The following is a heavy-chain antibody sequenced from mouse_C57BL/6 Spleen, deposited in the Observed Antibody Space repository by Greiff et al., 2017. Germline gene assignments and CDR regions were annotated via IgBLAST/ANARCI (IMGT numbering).Heavy chain of an antibody. CDR1: GYTFTSYW. D-gene: IGHD2-4*01. V-gene: IGHV1-5*01. J-gene: IGHJ4*01. CDR3: TRGDDYVVYAMDY. Sequence: VQLQQSGTVLARPGASVKMSCKTSGYTFTSYWMHWVKQMPGQGLEWIGAIYPGNSDTSYNQKFKGKAKLTAVTSASTAYMELSSLTNEDSAVYYCTRGDDYVVYAMDYWGQGTSVTVSS. CDR2: IYPGNSDT.